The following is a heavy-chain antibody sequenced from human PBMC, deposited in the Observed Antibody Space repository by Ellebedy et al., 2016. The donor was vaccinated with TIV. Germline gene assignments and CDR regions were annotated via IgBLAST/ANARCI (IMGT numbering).Heavy chain of an antibody. V-gene: IGHV4-34*01. D-gene: IGHD4-11*01. Sequence: MPSETLSLTCTVYGGFFSGYYWSWIRQPPGKGLEWSGEINHSGSTNYNPSLKSRVTISLDTSRIQFSRKLSSVTASYTAVYFYARTTAVTTASWDYWGQGTLVTVSS. CDR2: INHSGST. CDR1: GGFFSGYY. J-gene: IGHJ4*02. CDR3: ARTTAVTTASWDY.